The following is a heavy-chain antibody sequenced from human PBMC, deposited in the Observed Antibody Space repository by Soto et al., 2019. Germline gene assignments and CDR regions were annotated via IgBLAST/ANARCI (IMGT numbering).Heavy chain of an antibody. J-gene: IGHJ4*02. CDR3: ARYGSGSAYFDY. Sequence: QVQLMQSGAEVKKPGSSVKVSCKASGGTFSSYTISWVRQAPGQGLEWMGRIIPILGIANYAQKFQGRVTITADKSTSTAYMELSSLRSGDTAVYYCARYGSGSAYFDYWGQGTLVTVSS. CDR1: GGTFSSYT. CDR2: IIPILGIA. D-gene: IGHD3-10*01. V-gene: IGHV1-69*02.